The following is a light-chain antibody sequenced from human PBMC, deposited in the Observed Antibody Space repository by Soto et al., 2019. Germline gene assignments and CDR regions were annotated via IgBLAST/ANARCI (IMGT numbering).Light chain of an antibody. V-gene: IGLV2-23*01. J-gene: IGLJ3*02. Sequence: QSALTQPASVSGSPGQSITISCTGTSSDVGSYNLVSWYQQHPDKAPKLMIYEGSERPSGVSNRFSGSKSGNTASLTISGLQAEDEADYYCCSYAGSSTWVFGGGTQLTVL. CDR2: EGS. CDR1: SSDVGSYNL. CDR3: CSYAGSSTWV.